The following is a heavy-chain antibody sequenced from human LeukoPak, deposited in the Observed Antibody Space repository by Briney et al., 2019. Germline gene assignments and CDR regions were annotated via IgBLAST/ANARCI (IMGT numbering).Heavy chain of an antibody. CDR1: GYTFTGYY. Sequence: EASVKVSCKASGYTFTGYYMHWVRQAPGQGLEWMGWINPNSGGTNYAQKFQGRVTMTRDTSISTAYMELSRLRSDDTAVYYCAAWGIQLWRSSHRGAFDIWGQGTMVTVSS. D-gene: IGHD5-18*01. CDR2: INPNSGGT. CDR3: AAWGIQLWRSSHRGAFDI. J-gene: IGHJ3*02. V-gene: IGHV1-2*02.